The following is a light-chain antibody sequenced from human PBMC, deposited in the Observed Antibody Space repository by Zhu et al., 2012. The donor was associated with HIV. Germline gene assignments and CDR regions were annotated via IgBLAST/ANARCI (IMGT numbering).Light chain of an antibody. CDR1: QSVSSSY. CDR3: QQYDDSTLT. Sequence: EVVLTQSPGTLSLSPGESATLSCRASQSVSSSYLAWYQQKPGQAPRLLIYATSTRATGIPHRFTGSGSGTEFTLIISGLEPEDFAIYYCQQYDDSTLTFGGGTRVEDQT. J-gene: IGKJ4*01. V-gene: IGKV3-20*01. CDR2: ATS.